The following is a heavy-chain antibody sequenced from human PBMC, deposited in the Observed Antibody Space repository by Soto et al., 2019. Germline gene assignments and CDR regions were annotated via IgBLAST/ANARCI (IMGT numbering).Heavy chain of an antibody. CDR1: GGSINSYY. CDR2: ISSSGNT. CDR3: ARDRGFTDY. D-gene: IGHD6-25*01. J-gene: IGHJ4*02. V-gene: IGHV4-59*01. Sequence: SETLSLTCTVSGGSINSYYWSWIRQPPGKGPEWIGYISSSGNTNYKPSLKSRVTISMDTSKNQFSLNLRSVTAADTAVYYCARDRGFTDYWGQGTLVTVSS.